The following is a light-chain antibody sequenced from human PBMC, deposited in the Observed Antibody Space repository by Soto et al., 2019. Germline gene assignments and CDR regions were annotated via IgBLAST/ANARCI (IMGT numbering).Light chain of an antibody. CDR1: QSVSSDY. J-gene: IGKJ3*01. V-gene: IGKV3-20*01. CDR2: GAS. Sequence: EIVLTQSPGTLSLSRGDRATLSCRASQSVSSDYLAWYQQKPGQAPRLLIFGASIRATGISDRFGGSGSGTDFTLTISRLEPEDFAVYYSQQYGSSPITFGPGTKVHIK. CDR3: QQYGSSPIT.